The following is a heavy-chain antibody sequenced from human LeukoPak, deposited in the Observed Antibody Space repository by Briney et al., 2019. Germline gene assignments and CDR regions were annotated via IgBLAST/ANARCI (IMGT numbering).Heavy chain of an antibody. CDR2: IRYDGSRK. CDR1: GFIFSNYG. Sequence: GGSLRLSCAASGFIFSNYGMHWVRQAPDKGLEWVAFIRYDGSRKYYADSVKGRFTISRDNSKNTLYLQMNSLRAEDTAVYYCAKGGAHLYCSSTSCFDYWGQGTLVTVSS. D-gene: IGHD2-2*01. J-gene: IGHJ4*02. CDR3: AKGGAHLYCSSTSCFDY. V-gene: IGHV3-30*02.